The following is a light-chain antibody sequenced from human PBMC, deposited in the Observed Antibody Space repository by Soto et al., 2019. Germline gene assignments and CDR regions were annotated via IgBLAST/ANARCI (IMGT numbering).Light chain of an antibody. CDR2: KVS. Sequence: DVVMTQSPLSLPVTLGQPASISCRSSQSLVYCDGNTYLNWFQQRPGQSPRRLIYKVSNRDSGVPDRFSGSGSGTDFTLKISRVEAEDVGVYYCMQGTHWPLVMYTFGQGTKLEIK. J-gene: IGKJ2*01. CDR1: QSLVYCDGNTY. V-gene: IGKV2-30*01. CDR3: MQGTHWPLVMYT.